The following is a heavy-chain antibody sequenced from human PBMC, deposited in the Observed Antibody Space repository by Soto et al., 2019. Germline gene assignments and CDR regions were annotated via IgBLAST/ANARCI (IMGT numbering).Heavy chain of an antibody. Sequence: QVQLVQSGAEVKKPGASVKVSCKASGYTFTSYGIIWVRQAPGQGLEWMGWISAYNGNTNYAQKLQGRVTMTTDTSTSTAYMELRSLRSDDTAVYYCARDSSGWPNYYYSYGMDVWGQGTTVTVSS. V-gene: IGHV1-18*01. D-gene: IGHD6-19*01. CDR2: ISAYNGNT. CDR3: ARDSSGWPNYYYSYGMDV. CDR1: GYTFTSYG. J-gene: IGHJ6*02.